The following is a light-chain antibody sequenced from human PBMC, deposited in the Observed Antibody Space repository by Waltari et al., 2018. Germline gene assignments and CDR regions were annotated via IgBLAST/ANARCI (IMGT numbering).Light chain of an antibody. CDR2: AAS. V-gene: IGKV1-27*01. Sequence: DIKMNQSPSSLSASVGDRVTVTCRASQGINKELGRYQQKQGKAHTLLIYAASSLQTGVSSRFIGSGSGTDFTLTISLLQPEDVSTYYCHQDYTIPFSFGQGTKVEIK. CDR1: QGINKE. CDR3: HQDYTIPFS. J-gene: IGKJ2*03.